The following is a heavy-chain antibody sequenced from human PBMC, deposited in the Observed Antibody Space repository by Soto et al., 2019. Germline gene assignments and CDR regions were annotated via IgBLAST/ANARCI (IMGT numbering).Heavy chain of an antibody. V-gene: IGHV4-34*01. CDR3: ARGGCIVVVPAATRYYYYGMDV. Sequence: SETLSLTCAVYGGSFSGYYWSWIRQPPGKGLEWIGEINHSGSTNYNPSLKSRVTISVDTSKNQFSLKLSSVTAADTAVYYCARGGCIVVVPAATRYYYYGMDVWGQGTTVTVSS. D-gene: IGHD2-2*01. CDR2: INHSGST. J-gene: IGHJ6*02. CDR1: GGSFSGYY.